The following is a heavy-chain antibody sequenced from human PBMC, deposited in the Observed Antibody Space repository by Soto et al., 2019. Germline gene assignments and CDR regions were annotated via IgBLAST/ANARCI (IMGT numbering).Heavy chain of an antibody. Sequence: SETLSLTCTVSGDSITTGDYYWSWTRQPPGKGLEWLGYIHYSGTTYYNPSLKSRVSISIDTSKNQFSLNLASVTAADTAVYYCARDRWLVHYYYYGMDVWGQGTTVTVSS. CDR3: ARDRWLVHYYYYGMDV. J-gene: IGHJ6*02. V-gene: IGHV4-30-4*01. D-gene: IGHD6-19*01. CDR1: GDSITTGDYY. CDR2: IHYSGTT.